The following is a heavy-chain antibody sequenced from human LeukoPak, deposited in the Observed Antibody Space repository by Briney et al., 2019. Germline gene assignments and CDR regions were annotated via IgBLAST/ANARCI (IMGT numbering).Heavy chain of an antibody. CDR1: GGSISSYY. CDR2: IYHSGST. Sequence: SETLSLTCTVSGGSISSYYWSWIRQPPGKGLEWIGYIYHSGSTKYNPSLKSRVTISVDTSKNQFSLKLSSVTAADTAVYYCARVLGYSGYDWGGGDFDYWGQGTLVTVSS. J-gene: IGHJ4*02. D-gene: IGHD5-12*01. V-gene: IGHV4-59*01. CDR3: ARVLGYSGYDWGGGDFDY.